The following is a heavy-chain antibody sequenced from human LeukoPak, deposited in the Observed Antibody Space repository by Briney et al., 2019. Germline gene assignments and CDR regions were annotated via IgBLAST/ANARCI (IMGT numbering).Heavy chain of an antibody. D-gene: IGHD2-2*01. V-gene: IGHV3-74*01. CDR3: ASGGYHLLN. J-gene: IGHJ4*02. CDR2: INSDGSST. CDR1: GFTFSNDW. Sequence: GGSLRLSCAVSGFTFSNDWMHWVRQAPGKGLVWVSRINSDGSSTNYADSVEGRSTISRDSAKHTLYLQMNSLSAEDTAVYYCASGGYHLLNWGQGTQVTLSS.